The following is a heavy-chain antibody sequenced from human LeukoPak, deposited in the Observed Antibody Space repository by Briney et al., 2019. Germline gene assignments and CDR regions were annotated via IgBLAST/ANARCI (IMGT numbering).Heavy chain of an antibody. Sequence: PSETLSLTCAVYGGSFSGYYWSWIRQPPGKGLEFIGSIYDSGSTYDNPSLKSRVTVSIDTSTNHFSLKLSSVTAADTAMYYCVRAVIRASNGGSHYYYMDVWGKGTTVIVSS. CDR3: VRAVIRASNGGSHYYYMDV. CDR2: IYDSGST. J-gene: IGHJ6*03. CDR1: GGSFSGYY. V-gene: IGHV4-34*01. D-gene: IGHD5-18*01.